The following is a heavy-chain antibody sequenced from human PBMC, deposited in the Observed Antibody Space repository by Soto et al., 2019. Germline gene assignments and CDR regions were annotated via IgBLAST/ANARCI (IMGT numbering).Heavy chain of an antibody. CDR2: INPNSGGT. Sequence: ASVKGSCKASGDTCTGYEMHWVRQAPGQGLEWMGWINPNSGGTNYAQKFQGRVTMTRDTSISTAYMELSRLRSDDTAVYYCARVSRYRSGPPGPYYWGQGTLVTVSS. CDR3: ARVSRYRSGPPGPYY. J-gene: IGHJ4*02. D-gene: IGHD3-10*01. V-gene: IGHV1-2*02. CDR1: GDTCTGYE.